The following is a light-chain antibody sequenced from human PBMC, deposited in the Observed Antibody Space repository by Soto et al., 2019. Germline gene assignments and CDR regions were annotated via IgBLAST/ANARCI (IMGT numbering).Light chain of an antibody. CDR2: DVI. CDR1: SSDVGGYNF. CDR3: SSYTNTHPHVV. Sequence: QSALTQPASVSASPGQSITISCTGSSSDVGGYNFVSWYQHHPGQAPKLMIYDVITRPSGVSNRFSGSKSGNTASLTISGLQAEDEADYYCSSYTNTHPHVVFGGGTKVTVL. V-gene: IGLV2-14*03. J-gene: IGLJ2*01.